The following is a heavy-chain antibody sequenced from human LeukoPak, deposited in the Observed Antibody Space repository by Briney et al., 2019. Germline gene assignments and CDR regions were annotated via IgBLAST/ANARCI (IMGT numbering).Heavy chain of an antibody. CDR2: IGTAGDT. CDR3: AREGGGSGFYYYGMDV. D-gene: IGHD2-15*01. J-gene: IGHJ6*02. Sequence: GGSLRRSCAASGFTFSSYDMHWVRQATGKGLEWVSAIGTAGDTYYPGSVKGRFTISRENAKNSLYLQMNSLRAGDTAVYYCAREGGGSGFYYYGMDVWGQGTTVTVSS. V-gene: IGHV3-13*04. CDR1: GFTFSSYD.